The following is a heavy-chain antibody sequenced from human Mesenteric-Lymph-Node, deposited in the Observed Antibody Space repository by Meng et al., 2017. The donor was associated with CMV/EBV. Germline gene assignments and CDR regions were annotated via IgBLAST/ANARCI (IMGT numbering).Heavy chain of an antibody. CDR3: AREWFGEFYGMDV. CDR2: IYPGDSDV. Sequence: GESLKISCKGSGYSFSTHWIGWVRQMPGKGLEWMGIIYPGDSDVRYSPSFQGQVTISADRSISTAYLQWSSLKASDTAMYYCAREWFGEFYGMDVWGQGTTVTVSS. D-gene: IGHD3-10*01. V-gene: IGHV5-51*01. J-gene: IGHJ6*02. CDR1: GYSFSTHW.